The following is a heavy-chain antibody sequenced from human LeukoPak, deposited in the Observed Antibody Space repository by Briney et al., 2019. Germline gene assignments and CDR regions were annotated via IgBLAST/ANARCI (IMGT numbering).Heavy chain of an antibody. CDR1: GGSISSYY. V-gene: IGHV4-59*01. J-gene: IGHJ6*03. CDR3: ARGAYYYDSSGYYYAYYYYYMDV. CDR2: IYYSGST. D-gene: IGHD3-22*01. Sequence: PSETLSLTCTVSGGSISSYYWSWIRQPPGKGLGWIGYIYYSGSTNYNPSLKSRVTISVDTSKNQFSLKLSSVTAADTAVYYCARGAYYYDSSGYYYAYYYYYMDVWGKGTTVTISS.